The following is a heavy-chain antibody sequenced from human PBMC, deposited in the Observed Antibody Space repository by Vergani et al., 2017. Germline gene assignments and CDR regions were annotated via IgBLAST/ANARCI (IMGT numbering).Heavy chain of an antibody. CDR1: GGSISRSDYY. Sequence: QLQLQESGPGLLKPSETLSLTCSVSGGSISRSDYYWGWIRQPPGKGLEWIGNIYYSGSTYYNPSLKSRVTISVDTSKNQFSLKLSSVTAADTAVYYCVRDPTHSAGTPPDYWGQGTLVTVSS. V-gene: IGHV4-39*02. D-gene: IGHD6-19*01. CDR3: VRDPTHSAGTPPDY. CDR2: IYYSGST. J-gene: IGHJ4*02.